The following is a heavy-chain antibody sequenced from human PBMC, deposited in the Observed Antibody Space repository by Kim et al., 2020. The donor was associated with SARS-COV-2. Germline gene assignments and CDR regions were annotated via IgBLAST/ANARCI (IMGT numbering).Heavy chain of an antibody. V-gene: IGHV3-33*01. D-gene: IGHD3-10*01. CDR2: K. CDR3: ARDSRSYYMDV. J-gene: IGHJ6*03. Sequence: KYYAESVKGRFTISRDNSKNTLYLQMNSLRVEDTAAYYCARDSRSYYMDVWGKGTTVTVSS.